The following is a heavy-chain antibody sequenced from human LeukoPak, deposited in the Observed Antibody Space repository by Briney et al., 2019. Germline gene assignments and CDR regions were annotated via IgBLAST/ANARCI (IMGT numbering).Heavy chain of an antibody. V-gene: IGHV1-18*01. Sequence: ASVKVSCKASGYTFTSYGISWVRQAPGQGLEWVGWISAYNGNTNYAQKLQGRVTMTTDTSTTTAYMELRSLRSDDTAVYYCARDAIPGEFDYWGQGTLVTVSS. CDR1: GYTFTSYG. CDR3: ARDAIPGEFDY. J-gene: IGHJ4*02. D-gene: IGHD3-16*01. CDR2: ISAYNGNT.